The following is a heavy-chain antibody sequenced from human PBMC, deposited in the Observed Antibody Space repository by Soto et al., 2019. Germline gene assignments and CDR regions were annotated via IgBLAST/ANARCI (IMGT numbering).Heavy chain of an antibody. J-gene: IGHJ4*02. CDR3: ARDTSAVTGTTGDFDY. Sequence: PGGSLRLSCAASGFTFSSYAMSWVRQAPGKGLEWVSAISGSGGSTYYADSVKGRFTISRDNSKKTLYLQMSSLRAEDTAVYYCARDTSAVTGTTGDFDYWGQGTLVTVSS. CDR1: GFTFSSYA. CDR2: ISGSGGST. D-gene: IGHD1-20*01. V-gene: IGHV3-23*01.